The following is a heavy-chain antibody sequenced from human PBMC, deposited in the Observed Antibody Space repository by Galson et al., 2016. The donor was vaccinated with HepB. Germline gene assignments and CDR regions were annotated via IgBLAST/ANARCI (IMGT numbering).Heavy chain of an antibody. D-gene: IGHD5-18*01. CDR3: ARGDTGLDYLDY. CDR1: DFSFDSYA. Sequence: SLRLSCAAFDFSFDSYAMHWVRQAPGKGLEWVALIYYDGNNKYYADSVKGRFTISRDNSKNTLYLQMDSLRVEDTAVYYCARGDTGLDYLDYWGHGTLVTVSS. J-gene: IGHJ4*01. CDR2: IYYDGNNK. V-gene: IGHV3-33*01.